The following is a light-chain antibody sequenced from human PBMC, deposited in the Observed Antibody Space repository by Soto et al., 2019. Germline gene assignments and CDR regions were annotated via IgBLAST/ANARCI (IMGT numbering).Light chain of an antibody. CDR3: AAWDDSLRGYV. CDR2: KND. J-gene: IGLJ1*01. CDR1: SSNIGRNS. Sequence: QSVLTQPPSASGTPGQRVTISCSGSSSNIGRNSVYWYQQLPGTAPKLLIYKNDQRPSGVPDRFSGSKSGTSASLAISGLRSEDEADYYCAAWDDSLRGYVFGTGTKLTVL. V-gene: IGLV1-47*01.